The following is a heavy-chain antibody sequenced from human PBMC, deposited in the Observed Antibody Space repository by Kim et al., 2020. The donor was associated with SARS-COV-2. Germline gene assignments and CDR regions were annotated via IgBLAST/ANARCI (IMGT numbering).Heavy chain of an antibody. D-gene: IGHD3-3*01. J-gene: IGHJ4*02. CDR3: ARDLDYDFWSGYAKTFDY. Sequence: KGRFTSSRENAKNSLYLQMNSLRDEDTAVYYCARDLDYDFWSGYAKTFDYWGQGTLVTVSS. V-gene: IGHV3-48*02.